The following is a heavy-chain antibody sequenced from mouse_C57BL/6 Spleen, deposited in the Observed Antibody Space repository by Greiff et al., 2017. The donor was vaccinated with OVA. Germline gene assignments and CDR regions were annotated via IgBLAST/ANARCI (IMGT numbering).Heavy chain of an antibody. Sequence: EVQVVESGGGLVKPGGSLKLSCAASGFTFSDYGMHWVRQAPEKGLEWVAYISSGSSTIYYADTVKGRFTISRDNAKNTLFLQMTSLRSEDTAMYYCASATVVDYAMDYWGQGTSVTVSS. J-gene: IGHJ4*01. CDR3: ASATVVDYAMDY. CDR2: ISSGSSTI. D-gene: IGHD1-1*01. CDR1: GFTFSDYG. V-gene: IGHV5-17*01.